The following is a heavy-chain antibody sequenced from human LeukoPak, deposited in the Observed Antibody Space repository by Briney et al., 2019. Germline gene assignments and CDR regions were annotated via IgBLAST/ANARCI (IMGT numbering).Heavy chain of an antibody. CDR1: GYTFTSYA. CDR2: INAGNGNT. V-gene: IGHV1-3*01. D-gene: IGHD6-6*01. Sequence: ASVTVSCTASGYTFTSYAMHWVRQAPGQRLEWMGWINAGNGNTKYSQKFQGRVTITRDTSASTAYMELSSLRSEDTAVYYCARDSSSSDLDYWGQGTLVTVSS. CDR3: ARDSSSSDLDY. J-gene: IGHJ4*02.